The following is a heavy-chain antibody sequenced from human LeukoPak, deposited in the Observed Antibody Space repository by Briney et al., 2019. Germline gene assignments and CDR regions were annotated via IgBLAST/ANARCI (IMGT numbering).Heavy chain of an antibody. CDR3: AREGTAMVSFDY. Sequence: PGGSLRLSCAASGFTFSSYEMNWFRQAPGKGLEWVSYISSGGNTIYYADSVKGRFTISRDNAKNSLYLQMNSLRAEDTAVYYCAREGTAMVSFDYWGQGTLVTVSS. D-gene: IGHD5-18*01. J-gene: IGHJ4*02. CDR2: ISSGGNTI. V-gene: IGHV3-48*03. CDR1: GFTFSSYE.